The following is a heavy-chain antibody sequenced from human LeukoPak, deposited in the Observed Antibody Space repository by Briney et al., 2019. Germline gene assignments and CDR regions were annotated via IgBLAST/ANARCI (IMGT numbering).Heavy chain of an antibody. CDR3: AKGGRRYRYGPWGNDAFDI. CDR1: GFTFDVYA. V-gene: IGHV3-43*02. J-gene: IGHJ3*02. Sequence: GGSLRLSCAASGFTFDVYAIDWGRQAPGKGLEWVSLISGDGGSTYYADSVKGRFTISRDNSKNSLYLQMNSLRTEDTVLYYDAKGGRRYRYGPWGNDAFDIWGQGTMVTVSS. D-gene: IGHD5-18*01. CDR2: ISGDGGST.